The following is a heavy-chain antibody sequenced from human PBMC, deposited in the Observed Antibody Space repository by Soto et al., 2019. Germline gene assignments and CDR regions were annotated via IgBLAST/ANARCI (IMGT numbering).Heavy chain of an antibody. V-gene: IGHV3-30-3*01. CDR3: VAGDPYYAMGV. Sequence: QVQLVESGGGVVQPGRSLRLSCVASGITLNNYFMYWVRQAPGKGLEWVAAISYDGSNKHYTDSVKGRFTISRDNSKNTLDLQTNSLRPEDTAVYYCVAGDPYYAMGVWGQGTTVTVSS. J-gene: IGHJ6*02. CDR2: ISYDGSNK. CDR1: GITLNNYF.